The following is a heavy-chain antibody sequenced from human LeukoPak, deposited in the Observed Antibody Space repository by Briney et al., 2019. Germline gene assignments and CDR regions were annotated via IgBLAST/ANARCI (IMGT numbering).Heavy chain of an antibody. J-gene: IGHJ4*02. V-gene: IGHV3-23*01. D-gene: IGHD6-19*01. CDR2: ISGSGGST. Sequence: PGGSLRLSCAASGFTFSSYAMSWVRQAPGKGLEWVSAISGSGGSTYYADSVKGRFTISRDNSKNTLYLQMNSLRAEDTAVYYCAKSRQWLVGGYYFDYWGQGTLVTVSS. CDR1: GFTFSSYA. CDR3: AKSRQWLVGGYYFDY.